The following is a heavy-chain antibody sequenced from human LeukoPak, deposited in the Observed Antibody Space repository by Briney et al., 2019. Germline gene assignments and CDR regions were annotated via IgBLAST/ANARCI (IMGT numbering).Heavy chain of an antibody. CDR1: GFTFSSYG. Sequence: TGRSLRLSCAASGFTFSSYGMHWVRQAPGKGLEWVSAISNSGGSTYYADSVKGRFTISRDNSKNTLYLQMNSLRVEDTAVYYCAKDAACGGDCSAPIVWGQGTTVTVSS. V-gene: IGHV3-23*01. D-gene: IGHD2-21*02. J-gene: IGHJ6*02. CDR2: ISNSGGST. CDR3: AKDAACGGDCSAPIV.